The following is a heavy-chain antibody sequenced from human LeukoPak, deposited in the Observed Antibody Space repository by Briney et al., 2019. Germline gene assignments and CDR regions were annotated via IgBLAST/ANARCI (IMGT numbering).Heavy chain of an antibody. J-gene: IGHJ4*02. CDR3: ARGISNNWYYFDY. CDR1: GFTFSSYA. CDR2: ISGSGGST. V-gene: IGHV3-23*01. Sequence: PGGSLRLSCAASGFTFSSYAMSWVRQAPGKGLEWVSAISGSGGSTYYADSVKGRFTISRDNSKNTLYLQMNSLRAEDTAVYYCARGISNNWYYFDYWGQGTLVTVSS. D-gene: IGHD3-3*02.